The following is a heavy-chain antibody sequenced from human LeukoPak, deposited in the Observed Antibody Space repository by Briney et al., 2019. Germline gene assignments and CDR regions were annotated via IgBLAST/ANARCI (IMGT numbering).Heavy chain of an antibody. CDR3: AKGAYGDQFVFFDY. J-gene: IGHJ4*02. Sequence: GGSLRLSCAASGFTFSSYGMHWVRQAPGKGLEWVSAISGSGGSTYYADSVKGRFTISRDNSKNTLYLQMNSLRAEDTAVYYCAKGAYGDQFVFFDYWGQGTLVTVSS. D-gene: IGHD4-17*01. CDR1: GFTFSSYG. V-gene: IGHV3-23*01. CDR2: ISGSGGST.